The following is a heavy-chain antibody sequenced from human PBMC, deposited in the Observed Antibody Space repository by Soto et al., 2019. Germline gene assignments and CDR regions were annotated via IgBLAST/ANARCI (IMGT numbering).Heavy chain of an antibody. CDR1: GFSFTTYG. V-gene: IGHV3-30*03. D-gene: IGHD2-15*01. Sequence: QVQLVESGGGVVQPGRSLRLSCAACGFSFTTYGMDWVREGPGKGLKWVAVISYDGSNKYYADSVKGRFTISRDNSKNTLYLQMNSRRPEDTALYYCVGGQYYFDYRGQGTLVTVSS. CDR2: ISYDGSNK. CDR3: VGGQYYFDY. J-gene: IGHJ4*02.